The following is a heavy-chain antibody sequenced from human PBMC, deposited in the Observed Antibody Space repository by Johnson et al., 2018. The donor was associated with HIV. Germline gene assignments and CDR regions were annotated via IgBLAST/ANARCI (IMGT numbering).Heavy chain of an antibody. D-gene: IGHD6-19*01. J-gene: IGHJ3*02. CDR2: ISYDGSNK. V-gene: IGHV3-30*04. CDR1: GFTFSSYA. Sequence: VQLVESGGGVVQPGRSLRLSCAASGFTFSSYAMHWVRQAPGKGLEWVAVISYDGSNKYHADSVTGRFTFSRDNSKNTLYLQMNSLRAEDTAVYYCARDLETSGWYQGTFDIWGQGTMVTVSS. CDR3: ARDLETSGWYQGTFDI.